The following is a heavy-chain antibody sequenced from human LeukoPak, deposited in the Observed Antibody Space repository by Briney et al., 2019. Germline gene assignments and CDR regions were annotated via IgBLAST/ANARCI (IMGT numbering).Heavy chain of an antibody. CDR3: VGGGADTFY. D-gene: IGHD1-26*01. CDR1: GFTFRSYW. Sequence: GGSLRLSCTASGFTFRSYWMHWVRQIPGKGLMWVSRISDDGSSASYADSVKGRFTISRDDAKHTLYLQMNSLRAEDTAIYYCVGGGADTFYWGQGTLVTVSS. CDR2: ISDDGSSA. J-gene: IGHJ4*02. V-gene: IGHV3-74*01.